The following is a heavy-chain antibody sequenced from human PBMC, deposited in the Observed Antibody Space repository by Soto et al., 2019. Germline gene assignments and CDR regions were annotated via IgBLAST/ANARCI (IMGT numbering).Heavy chain of an antibody. CDR3: AKGDCGGDCYSFDALDI. J-gene: IGHJ3*02. CDR1: GFTFSRYG. V-gene: IGHV3-30*18. D-gene: IGHD2-21*02. Sequence: QVQLVESGGGVVQPGRSLRLSCAASGFTFSRYGMHWVRQAPGKGLEWVAVISYDGSNKYYADSVKGRFTISRDNSKNTLYLQMNSLRAEDTAVYYCAKGDCGGDCYSFDALDIWGQGTMVTVSS. CDR2: ISYDGSNK.